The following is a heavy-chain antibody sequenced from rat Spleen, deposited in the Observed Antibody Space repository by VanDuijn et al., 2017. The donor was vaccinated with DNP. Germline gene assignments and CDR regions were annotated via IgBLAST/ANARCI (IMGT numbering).Heavy chain of an antibody. D-gene: IGHD1-4*01. V-gene: IGHV1-43*01. CDR1: GYTFTTYY. Sequence: QVQLQQSGAELAKPGSSVMISCRASGYTFTTYYIGWIKQTTRQGLEFIGYINMGSGGTNYNEKFKGKATVTVGKSSSTAFMQLSSLTPDDSAVYYCARRAPTRDYAMDAWGQGTSVTVSS. CDR2: INMGSGGT. CDR3: ARRAPTRDYAMDA. J-gene: IGHJ4*01.